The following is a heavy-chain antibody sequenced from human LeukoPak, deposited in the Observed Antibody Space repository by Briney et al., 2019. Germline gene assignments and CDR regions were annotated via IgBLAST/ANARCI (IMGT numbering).Heavy chain of an antibody. D-gene: IGHD6-13*01. V-gene: IGHV4-59*08. CDR3: ARHRYSSSWEPFDC. CDR2: IYYSGST. J-gene: IGHJ4*02. CDR1: GGSISSYY. Sequence: PSETLSLTCTVSGGSISSYYWSWIRQPPGKGLEWIGYIYYSGSTSYNPSLESRVTISVDTSKNQFSLKLSSVTAADTAVYYCARHRYSSSWEPFDCWGQGTLVTVSS.